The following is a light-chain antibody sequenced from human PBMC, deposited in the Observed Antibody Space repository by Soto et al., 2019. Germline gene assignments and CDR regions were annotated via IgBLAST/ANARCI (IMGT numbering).Light chain of an antibody. CDR1: QSISSW. V-gene: IGKV1-5*01. J-gene: IGKJ1*01. CDR2: DAS. CDR3: QQYNSFAWT. Sequence: DIQMTQSPSTLSVSLGDRFTITCRASQSISSWLAWYQQKPGKAPKLLIYDASSLESGVPSRFSGSGSGPEFTLTISSLQPDDFGTYYCQQYNSFAWTFGQGTNVDIK.